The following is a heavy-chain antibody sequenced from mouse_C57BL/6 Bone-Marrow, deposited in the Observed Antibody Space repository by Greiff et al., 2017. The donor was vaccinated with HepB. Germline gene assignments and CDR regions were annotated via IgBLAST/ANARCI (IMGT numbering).Heavy chain of an antibody. CDR1: GFNIKDDY. Sequence: VQLQQSGAELVRPGASVKLSCTASGFNIKDDYMHWVKQRPEQGLEWIGWIDPENGDTEYASKFQGKATITADTSSNTDYLQLSSLTSEDTAVYYCTTSIYYGSSYPYFDYWGQGTTLTVSS. V-gene: IGHV14-4*01. D-gene: IGHD1-1*01. J-gene: IGHJ2*01. CDR2: IDPENGDT. CDR3: TTSIYYGSSYPYFDY.